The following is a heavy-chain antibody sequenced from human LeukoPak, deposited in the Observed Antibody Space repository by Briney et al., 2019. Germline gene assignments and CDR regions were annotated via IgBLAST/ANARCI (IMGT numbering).Heavy chain of an antibody. D-gene: IGHD3-16*01. CDR3: ARLGARQMLEN. V-gene: IGHV3-7*01. J-gene: IGHJ4*02. CDR1: EFTFSSYW. CDR2: IKQDGGQI. Sequence: GGSLRLSCAASEFTFSSYWMSWVRQAPGKGLEWVANIKQDGGQIYYLESVKGRFTVSRDNAKNSLYLQMNSLRAEDTAVYYCARLGARQMLENWGQGTLVTVSS.